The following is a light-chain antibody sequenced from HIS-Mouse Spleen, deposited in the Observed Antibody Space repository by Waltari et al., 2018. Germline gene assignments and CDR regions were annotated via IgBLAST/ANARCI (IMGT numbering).Light chain of an antibody. CDR1: SSDVGGYPF. Sequence: QSALTQPRSVSGSPGQSVTISCTGTSSDVGGYPFVAWYQQHPGKAPKLMIDDVSKRPSGVPDRFSGSKSGNTASLTISGLQAEDEADYYCCSYAGSYPVVFGGGTKLTVL. V-gene: IGLV2-11*01. CDR3: CSYAGSYPVV. CDR2: DVS. J-gene: IGLJ2*01.